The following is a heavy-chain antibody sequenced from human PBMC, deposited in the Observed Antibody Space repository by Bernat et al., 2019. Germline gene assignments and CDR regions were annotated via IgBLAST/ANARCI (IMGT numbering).Heavy chain of an antibody. V-gene: IGHV3-53*02. D-gene: IGHD4-17*01. J-gene: IGHJ3*02. CDR1: GFTVSSNY. CDR3: ARDFALYGDYVDI. Sequence: EVQLVETGGGLIQPGGSLRLSCAASGFTVSSNYMSWVRQAPGKGLEWFSVIYSGGSTYYADSVKGRFTISRDNSKNTLYLQMNSLRAEDTAVYYCARDFALYGDYVDIWGQGTMVTVSS. CDR2: IYSGGST.